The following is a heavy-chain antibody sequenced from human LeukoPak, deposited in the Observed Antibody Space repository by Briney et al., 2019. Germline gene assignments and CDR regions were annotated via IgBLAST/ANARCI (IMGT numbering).Heavy chain of an antibody. J-gene: IGHJ4*02. CDR3: ARDAVPLYGDYGWSLAY. D-gene: IGHD4-17*01. Sequence: GGSLRLSCAASGFTVSSNYMSWVRQAPGKGLEWVSVIYSGGSTYYADSVKGRFTISRDNSKNTLYLQMNSLRAEDTAVYYCARDAVPLYGDYGWSLAYWGQGTLVTVSS. CDR1: GFTVSSNY. CDR2: IYSGGST. V-gene: IGHV3-53*01.